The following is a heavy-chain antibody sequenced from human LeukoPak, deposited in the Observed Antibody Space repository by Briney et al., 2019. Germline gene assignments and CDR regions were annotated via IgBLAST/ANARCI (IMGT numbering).Heavy chain of an antibody. CDR1: GYSFTSYW. D-gene: IGHD3-22*01. Sequence: GESLKISYKGSGYSFTSYWICWVRPMPGKGLEWMGIIYPGDSDTRYSPSFQGQVTISADKSISTAYLQWSSLKASDTAMYYCARTAGDSGYYPGAIDYWGQGTLVTVSS. CDR2: IYPGDSDT. J-gene: IGHJ4*02. CDR3: ARTAGDSGYYPGAIDY. V-gene: IGHV5-51*01.